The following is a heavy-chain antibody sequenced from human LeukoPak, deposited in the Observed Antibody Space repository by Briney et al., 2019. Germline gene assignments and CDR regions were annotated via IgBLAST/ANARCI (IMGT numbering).Heavy chain of an antibody. CDR3: AREVGAEGEYYYYGMDV. J-gene: IGHJ6*02. V-gene: IGHV3-30-3*01. D-gene: IGHD1-26*01. CDR2: ISYDGSNK. Sequence: PGRSLRLSCAASGFTFSSYAMHWVRQAPGKGLGWGAVISYDGSNKYYADSVKGRFTISRDNSKNTLYLQMNSLRAEDTAVYYCAREVGAEGEYYYYGMDVWGQGTTVTVSS. CDR1: GFTFSSYA.